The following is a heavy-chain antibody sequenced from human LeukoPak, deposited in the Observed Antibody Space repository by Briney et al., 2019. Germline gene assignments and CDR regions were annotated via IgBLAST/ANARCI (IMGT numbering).Heavy chain of an antibody. CDR3: AKGPPDGQYYFDY. D-gene: IGHD1-14*01. CDR2: ISGSGGST. J-gene: IGHJ4*02. V-gene: IGHV3-23*01. Sequence: GGSLRPSFAASGFTFSSYAMSWVRQAPGKGLEWVSAISGSGGSTYYADSVKGRFTISRDNSKNTLYLQMNSLRAEDTAVYYCAKGPPDGQYYFDYWGQGTLVTVSS. CDR1: GFTFSSYA.